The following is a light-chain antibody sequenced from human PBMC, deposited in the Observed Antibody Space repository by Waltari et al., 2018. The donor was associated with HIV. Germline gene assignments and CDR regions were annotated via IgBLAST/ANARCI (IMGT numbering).Light chain of an antibody. CDR2: GDD. CDR3: AAWDDSLNGYV. CDR1: SSNIRRTS. J-gene: IGLJ1*01. V-gene: IGLV1-44*01. Sequence: QSVLTQPPSASGTPAQRVTIPCSGSSSNIRRTSVNWYQQLPGTAPKLLIYGDDQRPSGVPDRFSGSKSGTSASLAISGPQSEDEAVYFCAAWDDSLNGYVFGAGTKVTVL.